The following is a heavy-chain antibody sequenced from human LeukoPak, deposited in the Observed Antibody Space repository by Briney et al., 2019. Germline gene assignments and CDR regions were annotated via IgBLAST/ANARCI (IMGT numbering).Heavy chain of an antibody. CDR2: ISGSGGST. CDR3: AKTNYYGSGSYLAY. CDR1: GFTFSSYA. J-gene: IGHJ4*02. Sequence: SGGSLRLSCAASGFTFSSYAMSWFRQAPGKGLEWVSAISGSGGSTYYADSVKGRFTISRDNSKNTLYLQMNSLRAEDTAVYYCAKTNYYGSGSYLAYWGQGTLVTVSS. V-gene: IGHV3-23*01. D-gene: IGHD3-10*01.